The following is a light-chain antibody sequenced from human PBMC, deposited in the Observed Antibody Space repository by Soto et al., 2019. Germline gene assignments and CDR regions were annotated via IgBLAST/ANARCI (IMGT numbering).Light chain of an antibody. CDR1: QSIRSY. V-gene: IGKV1-39*01. J-gene: IGKJ1*01. CDR3: QQSYSTLWT. CDR2: AAS. Sequence: DIQMTQSPSSLSASVGDRVTITCRASQSIRSYLNWYQQKPGKAPKLLIYAASSLQSGVPSRFSGSGSGTDFTLTISSLQPEDFVTYYCQQSYSTLWTFGQGTKVEIK.